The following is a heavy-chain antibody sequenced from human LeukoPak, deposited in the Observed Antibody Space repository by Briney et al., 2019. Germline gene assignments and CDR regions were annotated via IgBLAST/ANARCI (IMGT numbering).Heavy chain of an antibody. CDR1: GFTFTSSA. V-gene: IGHV1-58*01. CDR2: IDVGSGNT. CDR3: AAGDWSGYYPL. Sequence: ASVKVSCKASGFTFTSSAVQWVRQARGQRLEWIGWIDVGSGNTNYAQKFQERVTITRDMSTSTAYMELSSLRSEDTAVYYCAAGDWSGYYPLWGQGTLVTVSS. D-gene: IGHD3-3*01. J-gene: IGHJ4*02.